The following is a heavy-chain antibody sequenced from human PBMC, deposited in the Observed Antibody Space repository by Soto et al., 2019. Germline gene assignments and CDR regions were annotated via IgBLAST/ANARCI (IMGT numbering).Heavy chain of an antibody. CDR3: ARDLGDYYILNGYHHNWFAP. V-gene: IGHV1-18*01. J-gene: IGHJ5*02. CDR1: GYTFTSYG. Sequence: ASVKVSCKASGYTFTSYGISWVRQAPGQGLEWMGWISAYNGNTNYAQKLQGRVTMTTDTSTSTAYMELRSLRSDDTAVYYCARDLGDYYILNGYHHNWFAPWSQGTLVTVSS. CDR2: ISAYNGNT. D-gene: IGHD3-9*01.